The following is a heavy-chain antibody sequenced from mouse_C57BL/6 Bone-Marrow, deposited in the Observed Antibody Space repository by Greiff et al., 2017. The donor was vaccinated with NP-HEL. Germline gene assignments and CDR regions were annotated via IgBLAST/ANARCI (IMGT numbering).Heavy chain of an antibody. CDR3: ARNYGSSFWFAY. Sequence: QVQLQQSGPELVKPGASVKISCKASGYAFSSSWMNWVKQRPGKGLEWIGRIYPGDGDTNYNEKFKGKATLTADKSSSTAYMQLSSLTSEDSAVYFCARNYGSSFWFAYWGQGTLVTVSA. CDR2: IYPGDGDT. V-gene: IGHV1-82*01. J-gene: IGHJ3*01. CDR1: GYAFSSSW. D-gene: IGHD1-1*01.